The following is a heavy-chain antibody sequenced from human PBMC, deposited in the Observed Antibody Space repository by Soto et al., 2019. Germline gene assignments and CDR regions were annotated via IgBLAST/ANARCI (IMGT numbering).Heavy chain of an antibody. CDR3: ARGDGSVTAGYYYYGMDV. J-gene: IGHJ6*02. CDR1: GGSISSSY. CDR2: IYYSGST. Sequence: SETLSVTCTVSGGSISSSYWGWIRQPPGKGLEWIAYIYYSGSTNYNPSLKSRVTISLDTSKNQFSLKLSSVTAADTAVYYCARGDGSVTAGYYYYGMDVWGQGTTVT. D-gene: IGHD1-26*01. V-gene: IGHV4-59*01.